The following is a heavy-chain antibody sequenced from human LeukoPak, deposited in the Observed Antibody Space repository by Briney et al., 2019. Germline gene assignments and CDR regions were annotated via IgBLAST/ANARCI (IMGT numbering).Heavy chain of an antibody. J-gene: IGHJ4*02. CDR1: GGSISSYY. D-gene: IGHD3-10*01. V-gene: IGHV4-4*07. Sequence: SETLSLTCTVSGGSISSYYWSWIRQPAGEGLEWIGRIYTSGSTNYNPSLKSRVTMSVDTSKNQFSLKLSSVTAADTAVYYCARESSGSYYYPSTFDYWGQGTLVTVSS. CDR3: ARESSGSYYYPSTFDY. CDR2: IYTSGST.